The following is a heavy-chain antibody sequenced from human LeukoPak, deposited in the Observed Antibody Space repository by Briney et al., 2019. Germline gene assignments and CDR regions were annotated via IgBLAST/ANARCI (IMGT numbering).Heavy chain of an antibody. CDR1: GGSISSNSYY. V-gene: IGHV4-39*01. Sequence: PSETLSLTCAVSGGSISSNSYYWGWIRQPPGKGLEWIGSIYYSGSTYYNPSLKSRVTISVDTSKNQFSLKLSSVTAADTAVYYCARTRYYYDSRSYGAPYYFDYWGQGTLVTVSS. CDR2: IYYSGST. D-gene: IGHD3-10*01. CDR3: ARTRYYYDSRSYGAPYYFDY. J-gene: IGHJ4*02.